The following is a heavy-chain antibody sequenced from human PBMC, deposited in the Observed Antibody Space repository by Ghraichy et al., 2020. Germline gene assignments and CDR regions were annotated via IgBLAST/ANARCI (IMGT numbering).Heavy chain of an antibody. V-gene: IGHV4-59*01. CDR3: AREAPMGIAELKRQFDP. CDR2: IYYSGST. CDR1: GGSISSYY. Sequence: SETLSLTCTVSGGSISSYYWSWIRQPPGKGLEWIGYIYYSGSTNYNPSLKSRVTISVDTSKNQFSLKLSSVTAADTAVYYCAREAPMGIAELKRQFDPWGQGALVTVSS. J-gene: IGHJ5*02. D-gene: IGHD6-13*01.